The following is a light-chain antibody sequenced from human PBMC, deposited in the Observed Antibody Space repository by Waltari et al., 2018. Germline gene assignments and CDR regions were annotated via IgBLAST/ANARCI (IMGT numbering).Light chain of an antibody. V-gene: IGLV2-14*01. Sequence: QSALTQPAAVSGSPGQSITISCSGTDSDVGAYDFVSWYQQHPGKAPHLIIYEVSNRPSCISNRFSASKSGNTASLTISALQAEDEADYYCSSYTSSSAPGVFGTGTRVTVL. J-gene: IGLJ1*01. CDR2: EVS. CDR3: SSYTSSSAPGV. CDR1: DSDVGAYDF.